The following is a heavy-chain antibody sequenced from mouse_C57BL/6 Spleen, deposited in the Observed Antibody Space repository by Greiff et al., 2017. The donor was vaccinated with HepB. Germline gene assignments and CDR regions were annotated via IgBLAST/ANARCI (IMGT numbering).Heavy chain of an antibody. CDR1: GYTFTSYW. CDR3: AKRVLRAMDY. Sequence: QVQLQQPGAELVKPGASVKLSCKASGYTFTSYWMQWVKQRPGQGLEWIGEIDPSDSYTNYNQKFKGKATLTVDTSSSTAYMQLSSLTSEDSAVYYCAKRVLRAMDYWGQGTSVTVSS. D-gene: IGHD1-1*01. V-gene: IGHV1-50*01. CDR2: IDPSDSYT. J-gene: IGHJ4*01.